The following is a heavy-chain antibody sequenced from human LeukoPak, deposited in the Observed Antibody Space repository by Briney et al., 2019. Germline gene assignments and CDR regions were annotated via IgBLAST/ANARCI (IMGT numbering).Heavy chain of an antibody. CDR1: GFTFSSYA. Sequence: GGSLRLSCAASGFTFSSYAMSWVRQAPGKGLEWVSAISGSGGSTYYADSVKGRFTISRGNSKNTLYLQMNSLRAEDTAVYYCAKGDGETYYYYYGMDVWGQGTTVTVSS. CDR3: AKGDGETYYYYYGMDV. J-gene: IGHJ6*02. V-gene: IGHV3-23*01. CDR2: ISGSGGST. D-gene: IGHD4-17*01.